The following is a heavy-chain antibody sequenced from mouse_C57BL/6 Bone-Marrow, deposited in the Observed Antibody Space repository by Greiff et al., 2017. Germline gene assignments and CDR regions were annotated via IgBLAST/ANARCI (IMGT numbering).Heavy chain of an antibody. Sequence: QVQLQQPGAELVKPGASVKLSCKASGYTFTSYWMHWVKQRPGQGLEWIGMIHPNSGSTNYNEKFKSKATLTVDKSSSTAYMQLSSLTSEDSAVYYCASLGPDCHYFDYWGQGTTLTVSS. CDR1: GYTFTSYW. D-gene: IGHD4-1*01. CDR2: IHPNSGST. CDR3: ASLGPDCHYFDY. J-gene: IGHJ2*01. V-gene: IGHV1-64*01.